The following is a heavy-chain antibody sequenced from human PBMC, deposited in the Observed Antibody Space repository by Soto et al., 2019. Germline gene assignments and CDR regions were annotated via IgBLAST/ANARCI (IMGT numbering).Heavy chain of an antibody. D-gene: IGHD2-15*01. CDR1: GGSISSGDYY. CDR2: IYYSGST. J-gene: IGHJ6*01. V-gene: IGHV4-30-4*01. CDR3: ARDRLSEGMDV. Sequence: SETLSLTCTVSGGSISSGDYYWSWIRQPPGKGLEWIGYIYYSGSTYYNPSLKSRVTISVDTSKNQFSLKLSSVTAADTTVYYCARDRLSEGMDVWGQGTTVTVSS.